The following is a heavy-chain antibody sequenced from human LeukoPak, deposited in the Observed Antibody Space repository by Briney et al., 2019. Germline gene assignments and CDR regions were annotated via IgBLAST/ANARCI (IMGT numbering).Heavy chain of an antibody. V-gene: IGHV3-23*01. CDR2: IGGSADDT. CDR1: GFPFNIHA. J-gene: IGHJ4*02. CDR3: AKDATPRNSVWDYFDH. Sequence: PGGSLRLSCAASGFPFNIHAMTWVRQAPGKGLDWVAAIGGSADDTYYADSVKGRFTVSRDDSKNTVFLQMNSLRDDDTAVYYCAKDATPRNSVWDYFDHWGQGILVTVSS. D-gene: IGHD3-16*01.